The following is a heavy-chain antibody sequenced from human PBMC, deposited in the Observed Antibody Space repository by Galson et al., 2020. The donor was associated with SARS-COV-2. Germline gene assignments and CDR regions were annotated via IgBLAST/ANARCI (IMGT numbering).Heavy chain of an antibody. CDR2: IYSSGTTI. J-gene: IGHJ4*02. CDR3: ARDLSRAIAEAGT. V-gene: IGHV3-11*01. CDR1: GFTFSDYY. D-gene: IGHD6-13*01. Sequence: GESLKISCAASGFTFSDYYMSWIRHTPGKGLEWVSYIYSSGTTIYYAYPVKGRFTISRDNAKNSLYLQMNSLRAEDTAVYSCARDLSRAIAEAGTWGQGTLVTVSS.